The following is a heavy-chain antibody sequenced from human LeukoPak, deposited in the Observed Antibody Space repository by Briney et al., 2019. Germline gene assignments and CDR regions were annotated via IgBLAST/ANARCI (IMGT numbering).Heavy chain of an antibody. CDR3: ARDPPGIAAAGTEWFDP. D-gene: IGHD6-13*01. CDR2: INPNSGGT. J-gene: IGHJ5*02. CDR1: GYTFTGYY. Sequence: ASVKVSCKASGYTFTGYYMHWVRQAPGQGLEWMGWINPNSGGTNYVQKFQGRVTMTRDTSISTAYMELSRLRSDDTAVYYCARDPPGIAAAGTEWFDPWGQGTLVTVSS. V-gene: IGHV1-2*02.